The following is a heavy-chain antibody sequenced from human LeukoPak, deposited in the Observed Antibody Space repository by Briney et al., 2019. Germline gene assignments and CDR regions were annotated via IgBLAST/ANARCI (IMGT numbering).Heavy chain of an antibody. V-gene: IGHV4-59*08. CDR1: GGSISSYY. D-gene: IGHD3-22*01. CDR3: ARHGTFFYDSSGYLPFDY. Sequence: SETLSLTCTVSGGSISSYYWSWLRQPPGKGLEWIGYIYYSGSTNHNPSLKSRLTISVEKSKNQSSLKLSSVTAADTAVYYCARHGTFFYDSSGYLPFDYWGQGTLVTVSS. J-gene: IGHJ4*02. CDR2: IYYSGST.